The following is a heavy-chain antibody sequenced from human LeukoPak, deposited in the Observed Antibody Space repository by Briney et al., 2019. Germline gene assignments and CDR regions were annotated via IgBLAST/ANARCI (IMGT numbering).Heavy chain of an antibody. CDR1: GYTFTSYG. J-gene: IGHJ3*02. CDR3: AREPPGSYQGAFDI. Sequence: ASVKVFCKASGYTFTSYGISWVRQAPGQGLEWMGWISAYNGNTNYAQKLQGRVTMTTDTSTSTAYMELRSLRSDDTAVYYCAREPPGSYQGAFDIWGQGTMVTVSS. D-gene: IGHD3-10*01. CDR2: ISAYNGNT. V-gene: IGHV1-18*01.